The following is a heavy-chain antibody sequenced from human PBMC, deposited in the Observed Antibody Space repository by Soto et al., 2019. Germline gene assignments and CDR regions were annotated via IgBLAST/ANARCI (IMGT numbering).Heavy chain of an antibody. J-gene: IGHJ6*03. V-gene: IGHV4-34*01. CDR3: AREMGYCTTTSCHAGPLYYYMDV. Sequence: SETLSLTCAVYGGSFSGYYWSWIRQPPGKGLEWIGEINHSGSTNYNPSLKSRVTISADTSKNHLSLSLSSVTAADTAVYFCAREMGYCTTTSCHAGPLYYYMDVWGKGTTVTVSS. CDR1: GGSFSGYY. CDR2: INHSGST. D-gene: IGHD2-2*01.